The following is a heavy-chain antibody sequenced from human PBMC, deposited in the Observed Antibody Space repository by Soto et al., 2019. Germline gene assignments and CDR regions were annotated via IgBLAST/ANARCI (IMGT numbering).Heavy chain of an antibody. CDR3: ARVGYCGGYCSFPDY. D-gene: IGHD2-21*02. V-gene: IGHV4-59*01. J-gene: IGHJ4*02. Sequence: QVQLQESGPGLVKPSETLSLTCTVSGGSISSYYWSWIRQPPGKGLEWIGYFYYSGSTNYNPSLKSRVTISVDTSKNQFSLKLSSVTAADTAVYYCARVGYCGGYCSFPDYWGQGTLVTVSS. CDR1: GGSISSYY. CDR2: FYYSGST.